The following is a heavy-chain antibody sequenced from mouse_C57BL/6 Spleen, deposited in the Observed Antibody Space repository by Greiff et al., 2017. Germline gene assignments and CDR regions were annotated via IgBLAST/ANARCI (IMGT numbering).Heavy chain of an antibody. J-gene: IGHJ4*01. CDR2: IWGVGST. D-gene: IGHD1-1*01. CDR3: ARRGYGSRYAMDY. V-gene: IGHV2-6*01. Sequence: QVQLQQSGPGLVAPSQSLSITCTVSGFSLTSYGVDWVRQSPGKGLEWLGVIWGVGSTNYTSALKSRLSLSKDNSKSQVFLKMNSLQTDDTAMYYCARRGYGSRYAMDYRGQRTSVTVSS. CDR1: GFSLTSYG.